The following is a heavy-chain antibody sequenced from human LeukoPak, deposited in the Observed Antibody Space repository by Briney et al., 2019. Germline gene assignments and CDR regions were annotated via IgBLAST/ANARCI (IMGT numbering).Heavy chain of an antibody. D-gene: IGHD1-14*01. CDR1: GITFSTYS. Sequence: GGSLRLSCAGSGITFSTYSMNWVRQAPGKGLEWVSSISSSSTYIYYADSVKGRFTISRDNAKNSLYLQMNSLRAEDTAVYYCAREGLDRGYFDYWGQGSLVTVSS. J-gene: IGHJ4*02. CDR2: ISSSSTYI. V-gene: IGHV3-21*01. CDR3: AREGLDRGYFDY.